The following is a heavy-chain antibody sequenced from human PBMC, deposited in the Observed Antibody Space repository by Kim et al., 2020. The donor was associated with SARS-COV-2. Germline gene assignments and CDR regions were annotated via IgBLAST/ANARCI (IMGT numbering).Heavy chain of an antibody. V-gene: IGHV4-31*03. CDR2: NYYSGST. D-gene: IGHD3-22*01. J-gene: IGHJ3*02. CDR1: GGSISSGGYY. Sequence: SETLSLTCTVSGGSISSGGYYWSWIRQHQGKGLEWIGYNYYSGSTYYNPSLKSRVTISVDTSKNQFSLKLRSVTAADTAVYYCARASLTMIVLVGAFDIWGKGTMVPVSS. CDR3: ARASLTMIVLVGAFDI.